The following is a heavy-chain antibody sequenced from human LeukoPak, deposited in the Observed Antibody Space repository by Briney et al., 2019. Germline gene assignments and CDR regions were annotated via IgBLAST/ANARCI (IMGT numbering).Heavy chain of an antibody. V-gene: IGHV4-4*07. J-gene: IGHJ4*02. CDR2: ISTSGNT. CDR1: GDSMGNDY. CDR3: ARNELRSYGLVHY. Sequence: PSETLSLICTVSGDSMGNDYWSWIRQSAGKGLEWIGRISTSGNTDYNPSLRSRVTMSMDTSRNQFSLTLTSMTAADTAVYYCARNELRSYGLVHYWGQGTLVTVSS. D-gene: IGHD1-26*01.